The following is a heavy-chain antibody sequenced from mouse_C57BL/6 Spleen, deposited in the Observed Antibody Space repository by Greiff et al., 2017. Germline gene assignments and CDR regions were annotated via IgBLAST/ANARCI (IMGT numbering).Heavy chain of an antibody. J-gene: IGHJ2*01. CDR2: IYPGSGST. V-gene: IGHV1-55*01. CDR3: ATDYYGSSSFDY. CDR1: GYTFTSYW. Sequence: QVQLQQPGAELVKPGASVKMSCTASGYTFTSYWITWVKQRPGKGLEWIGYIYPGSGSTNYDETFKSKATLTVDTSSSTAYMQLSSLTSEDSAVYYCATDYYGSSSFDYWGQGTTLTVSS. D-gene: IGHD1-1*01.